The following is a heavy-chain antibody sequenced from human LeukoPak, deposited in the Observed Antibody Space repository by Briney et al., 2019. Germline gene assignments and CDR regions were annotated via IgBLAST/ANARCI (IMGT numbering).Heavy chain of an antibody. CDR2: INHSGST. Sequence: PSETLSLTCAVYGGSFSGYYWSWIRQPPGKGLEWIGEINHSGSTNYNPSLKSRVTISIDTSKNQFSLKLSSVTAADTAMYYCARSPVIYYDILTGLVPGAFDIWGPGTMVTVSS. J-gene: IGHJ3*02. CDR1: GGSFSGYY. V-gene: IGHV4-34*01. CDR3: ARSPVIYYDILTGLVPGAFDI. D-gene: IGHD3-9*01.